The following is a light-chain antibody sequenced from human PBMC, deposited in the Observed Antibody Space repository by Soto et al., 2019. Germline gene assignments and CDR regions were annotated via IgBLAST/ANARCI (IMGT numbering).Light chain of an antibody. CDR3: QSYDSGLSGSV. Sequence: SYELTQPPSVSVAPGQTATLACGGNNIGSKSVHWYQHKPGQAPVVVVYDDSDRPSGIPERFSASRSGTSASLAITGLQAEDEADYYCQSYDSGLSGSVFGGGTKLTVL. J-gene: IGLJ3*02. V-gene: IGLV3-21*02. CDR2: DDS. CDR1: NIGSKS.